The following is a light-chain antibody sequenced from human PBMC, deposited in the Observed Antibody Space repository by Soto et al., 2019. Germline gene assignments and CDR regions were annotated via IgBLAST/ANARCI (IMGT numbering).Light chain of an antibody. CDR2: EVT. J-gene: IGLJ2*01. CDR1: SSDVGGYNS. Sequence: QSALTQPPSASGSPGQSVTISCTGTSSDVGGYNSVSWYQQHPGKVPKLMIYEVTKRPSRVPDRFSGSKSGNTASLTVSGLQAEDEADYYCSSYTGSNVVFGGGTKLTVL. V-gene: IGLV2-8*01. CDR3: SSYTGSNVV.